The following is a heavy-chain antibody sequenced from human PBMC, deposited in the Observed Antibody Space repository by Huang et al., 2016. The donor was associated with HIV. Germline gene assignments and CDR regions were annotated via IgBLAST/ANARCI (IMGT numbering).Heavy chain of an antibody. CDR1: GFSISSYW. V-gene: IGHV3-74*01. CDR2: INRDGSST. J-gene: IGHJ4*02. CDR3: ARDPRIQSWLNFFDY. Sequence: EVQLVESGGGLVQPGGSLRLSCAASGFSISSYWVHWVRQAPGKGLVWVSRINRDGSSTSYADSVKGRFTISRDNAKNTLYLQMNSLRAEDTAVYYCARDPRIQSWLNFFDYWGQGTLVSVSS. D-gene: IGHD3-22*01.